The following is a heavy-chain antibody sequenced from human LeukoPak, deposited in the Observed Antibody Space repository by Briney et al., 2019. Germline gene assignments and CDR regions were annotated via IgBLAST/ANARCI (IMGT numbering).Heavy chain of an antibody. Sequence: GGSLRLSCAASEFTFSSYWMHWVRQAPGKGLVWVSHINPDGTTTNYADSVKGRFTISGDNAKNTLHLQMNSLRAEDTAVYYCVRGIRDYYGLDYWGQGTLDTVSS. V-gene: IGHV3-74*01. CDR2: INPDGTTT. CDR1: EFTFSSYW. D-gene: IGHD3-22*01. J-gene: IGHJ4*02. CDR3: VRGIRDYYGLDY.